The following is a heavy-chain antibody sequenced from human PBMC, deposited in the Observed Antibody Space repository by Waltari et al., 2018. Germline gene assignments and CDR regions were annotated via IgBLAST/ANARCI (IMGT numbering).Heavy chain of an antibody. Sequence: QVQLVQSGAEVKKPGSSVKVSCKASGGTFSSYALSWVRQAPGQGLEWMGRINPNSGGTNYAQKFQGRVTMTRDTSISTAYMELSRLRSDDTAVYYWARGLTMIVVVPLGYWGQGTLVTVSS. CDR1: GGTFSSYA. J-gene: IGHJ4*02. D-gene: IGHD3-22*01. V-gene: IGHV1-2*02. CDR3: ARGLTMIVVVPLGY. CDR2: INPNSGGT.